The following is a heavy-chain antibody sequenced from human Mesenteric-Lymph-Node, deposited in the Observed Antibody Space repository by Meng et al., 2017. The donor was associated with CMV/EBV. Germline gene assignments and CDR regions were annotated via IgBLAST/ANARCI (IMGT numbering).Heavy chain of an antibody. CDR1: GFTFSTYN. D-gene: IGHD1-26*01. Sequence: GESLKISCAASGFTFSTYNMHWVRQAPGKGLEWVALISYDASNKYYADSVKGRFTISRDNARNTLYLQMNSLTGEDTAVYYCAKDSGVGAYLDYWGQGSLVTVSS. CDR3: AKDSGVGAYLDY. CDR2: ISYDASNK. V-gene: IGHV3-30*04. J-gene: IGHJ4*02.